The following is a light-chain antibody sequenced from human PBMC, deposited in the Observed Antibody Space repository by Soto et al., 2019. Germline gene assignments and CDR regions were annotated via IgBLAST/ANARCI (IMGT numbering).Light chain of an antibody. CDR3: CSYAGSSTWV. V-gene: IGLV2-23*01. CDR1: SSDVGSYNL. CDR2: EAS. Sequence: QSALTQPVSMSGSPGQSITISCTGTSSDVGSYNLVSWYQQHPGKVPKIMIYEASKRPSGAPNRFSGSKSGNTASLTISGLQAEDEADYYCCSYAGSSTWVFGTGTKLTVL. J-gene: IGLJ1*01.